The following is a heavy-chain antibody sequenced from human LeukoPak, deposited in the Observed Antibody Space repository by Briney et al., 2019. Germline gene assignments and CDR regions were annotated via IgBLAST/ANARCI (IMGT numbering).Heavy chain of an antibody. Sequence: LPGGSLRLSCAASGFTFSSYGMHWVRQAPGKGLEWVAFIRYDGSNKYYADSVKGRFTISRDNSKNTLYLQMNSPRAEDTAIYYCAKRMIRGVFGPTNSNFFDSWGQGLLVTVSS. CDR1: GFTFSSYG. CDR2: IRYDGSNK. V-gene: IGHV3-30*02. CDR3: AKRMIRGVFGPTNSNFFDS. J-gene: IGHJ4*02. D-gene: IGHD3-10*01.